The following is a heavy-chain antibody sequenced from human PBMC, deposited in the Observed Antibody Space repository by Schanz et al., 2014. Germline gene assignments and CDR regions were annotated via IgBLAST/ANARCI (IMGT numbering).Heavy chain of an antibody. CDR3: VGIHVAVAEAFY. Sequence: EVQLVESGGGLVQPGGSLRLSCAASGLTFSNHAMSWVRQAPGKGLEWVSTVYMSAASTRYADSVKGRFIISRDNAKNTLYLQMNSLRPEDTALYYCVGIHVAVAEAFYWGQGALVIVS. D-gene: IGHD6-19*01. J-gene: IGHJ4*02. V-gene: IGHV3-23*04. CDR1: GLTFSNHA. CDR2: VYMSAAST.